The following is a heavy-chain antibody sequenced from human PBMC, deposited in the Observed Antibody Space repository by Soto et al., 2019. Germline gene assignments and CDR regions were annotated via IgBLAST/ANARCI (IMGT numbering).Heavy chain of an antibody. D-gene: IGHD3-10*01. CDR2: IWYDGSNK. CDR3: ARASMVRGVILGGALDI. V-gene: IGHV3-33*01. J-gene: IGHJ3*02. CDR1: GFIFSSYG. Sequence: VQLVESGGGVVQPGRSLRLSCAASGFIFSSYGMHWVRQAPGKGLEWVAVIWYDGSNKYYADSVKGRFTISRDNSKNTLYLQMNSLRAEDTAVYCCARASMVRGVILGGALDIWGQGTMVTVSS.